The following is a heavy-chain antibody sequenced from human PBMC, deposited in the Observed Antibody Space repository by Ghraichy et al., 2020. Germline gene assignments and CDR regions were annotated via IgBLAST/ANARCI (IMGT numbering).Heavy chain of an antibody. J-gene: IGHJ4*02. CDR1: GFTFSSYS. D-gene: IGHD2-15*01. Sequence: GGSLRLSCVASGFTFSSYSMHWVRQAPGKGLEWVAIIWHDGNDKYYADSVKGRFTISRDNSKNKLYLQMKSLRAEDTAVYYCARDTHGGFWDIDYWGTGTL. CDR2: IWHDGNDK. V-gene: IGHV3-33*01. CDR3: ARDTHGGFWDIDY.